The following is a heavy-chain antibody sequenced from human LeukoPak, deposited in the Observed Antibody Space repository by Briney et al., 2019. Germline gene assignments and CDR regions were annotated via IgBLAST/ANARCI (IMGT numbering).Heavy chain of an antibody. CDR3: ARGPYDYVWGSYQLYYFDY. V-gene: IGHV3-21*01. CDR2: ISSSSSYI. Sequence: GGSLRLSCAASGFTFSRYSMKWVGQATGKGVEWVSSISSSSSYIYYADSVKGRFTISRDKEKNSLDMKMNSLRDEDTAVYYCARGPYDYVWGSYQLYYFDYWGQGTLVTVSS. CDR1: GFTFSRYS. J-gene: IGHJ4*02. D-gene: IGHD3-16*02.